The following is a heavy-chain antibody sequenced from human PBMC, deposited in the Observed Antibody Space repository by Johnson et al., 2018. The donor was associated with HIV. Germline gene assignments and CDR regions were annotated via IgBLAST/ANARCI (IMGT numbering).Heavy chain of an antibody. CDR2: INWYGGCT. CDR3: ARGDSSGWYRYAFDI. J-gene: IGHJ3*02. V-gene: IGHV3-20*04. Sequence: MLLVESGGGVVRPGGSLRLSCTIYGFTFDDYAMSWVRRVPGRGLEWVCGINWYGGCTHYADSLQGRFTSSRDNSKNTLDLQMNSLRAEDTAVYYCARGDSSGWYRYAFDIWGQGTMVTVSS. CDR1: GFTFDDYA. D-gene: IGHD6-19*01.